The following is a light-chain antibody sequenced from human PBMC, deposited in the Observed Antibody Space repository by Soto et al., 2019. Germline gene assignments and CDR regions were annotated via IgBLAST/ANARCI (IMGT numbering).Light chain of an antibody. V-gene: IGKV3-15*01. Sequence: EIVMTQSPATLSVSPGERATLSCRASESVSGNLAWYQQKPGQAPRLLIYGASTRATTIPDRFSGSGSGTEFTLTISSLQSEDFAVYYCQQYNNWPPAFGQGTKVEIK. CDR1: ESVSGN. CDR2: GAS. J-gene: IGKJ1*01. CDR3: QQYNNWPPA.